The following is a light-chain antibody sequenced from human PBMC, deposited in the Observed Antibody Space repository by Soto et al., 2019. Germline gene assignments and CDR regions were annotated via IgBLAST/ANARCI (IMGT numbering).Light chain of an antibody. V-gene: IGLV3-21*02. Sequence: SYELTQPPSLSVAPGLTARITCGGNNIGTKSVHWYQQKPGQAPVLVVYDDSDRPSGIPERFSGSNSGNTATLTITRIEAGDEADYYCQVWDSSSDHVVFGGGTKLTVL. CDR3: QVWDSSSDHVV. CDR1: NIGTKS. CDR2: DDS. J-gene: IGLJ2*01.